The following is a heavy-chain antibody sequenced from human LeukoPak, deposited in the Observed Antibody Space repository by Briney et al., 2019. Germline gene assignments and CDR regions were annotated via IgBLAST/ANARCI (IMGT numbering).Heavy chain of an antibody. CDR3: ARSLRPYYDILTGYFAFDY. CDR2: ISGSGSTV. V-gene: IGHV3-11*04. Sequence: GGSLRLSCAASGFTFSDYYMSWIRQAPGKGLEWVSYISGSGSTVYYAASVRGRFTISRDNAKNSLFLQMNSLRAEDTAVYYCARSLRPYYDILTGYFAFDYWGQGTLVTVSS. CDR1: GFTFSDYY. D-gene: IGHD3-9*01. J-gene: IGHJ4*02.